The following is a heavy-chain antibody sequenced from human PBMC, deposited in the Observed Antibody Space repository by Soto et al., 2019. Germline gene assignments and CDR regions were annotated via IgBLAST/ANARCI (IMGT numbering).Heavy chain of an antibody. D-gene: IGHD6-19*01. CDR2: IYWNDDK. Sequence: SGPKLVNPTQTLMLTCTFSGFSLSTSGVGAGWIRQPPGKALEWLALIYWNDDKRYSPSLKSRLTITKDTSKNQVVLTMTNMDPVDTATYYCAHIIKTVALGYWGQGTQVTVSS. CDR3: AHIIKTVALGY. J-gene: IGHJ4*02. CDR1: GFSLSTSGVG. V-gene: IGHV2-5*01.